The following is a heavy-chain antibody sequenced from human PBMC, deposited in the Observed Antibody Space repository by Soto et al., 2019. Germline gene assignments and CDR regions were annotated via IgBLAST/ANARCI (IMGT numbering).Heavy chain of an antibody. Sequence: SETLSLTCTVSGGSISSGGYYWSWIRQHPGKGLEWIGYIYYSGSTYYNPSLKSRVTISVDTSKNQFSLKLSSVTAADTAVYYCARGRRGTYYYDSSGYSREYYYGMDVWGQGTTVTVSS. CDR1: GGSISSGGYY. V-gene: IGHV4-31*03. CDR3: ARGRRGTYYYDSSGYSREYYYGMDV. D-gene: IGHD3-22*01. J-gene: IGHJ6*02. CDR2: IYYSGST.